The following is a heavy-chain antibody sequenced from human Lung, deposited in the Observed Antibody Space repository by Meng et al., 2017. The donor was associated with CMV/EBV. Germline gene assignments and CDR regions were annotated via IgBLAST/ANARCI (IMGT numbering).Heavy chain of an antibody. V-gene: IGHV5-51*01. CDR1: GYSHTNYW. CDR2: IYPGDSDT. Sequence: GESLKISCKTSGYSHTNYWIGWVRQKPGKGLEWMGIIYPGDSDTRYSPSFQGQVAISADKSISTAYLQWSSLKASDTAIYDCVRHNGWTTNYFDYWGQGTLVTVSS. J-gene: IGHJ4*02. D-gene: IGHD2-8*01. CDR3: VRHNGWTTNYFDY.